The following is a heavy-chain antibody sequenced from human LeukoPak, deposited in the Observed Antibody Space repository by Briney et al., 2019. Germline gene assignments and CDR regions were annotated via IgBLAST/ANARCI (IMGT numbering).Heavy chain of an antibody. V-gene: IGHV3-21*01. J-gene: IGHJ6*02. CDR1: GFTFSAYS. Sequence: GGSLRLSCAASGFTFSAYSMNWVRQVPGEGLEWVSSISSGGSFIYYADSLRGRFTISRDNAKNSLYLQMDRLTVEDTAVYYCARAKYCSGAACFSYYYYGMDVWGQGTTVTVSS. D-gene: IGHD2-15*01. CDR2: ISSGGSFI. CDR3: ARAKYCSGAACFSYYYYGMDV.